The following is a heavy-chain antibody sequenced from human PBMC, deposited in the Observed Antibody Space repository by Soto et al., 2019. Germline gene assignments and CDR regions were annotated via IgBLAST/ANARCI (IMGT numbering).Heavy chain of an antibody. D-gene: IGHD1-26*01. J-gene: IGHJ4*02. CDR2: IYTSGST. Sequence: QVQLQESGPGLVKPSETLSLTCTVSGGSISSYYWSWIRQPAGKGLEWIGRIYTSGSTNYNPSLKSRVTMSVDTSKNQFSLKLSSVTAADTAVYYCAREGEIAGATRRFDYWGQGTLVTVSS. CDR1: GGSISSYY. V-gene: IGHV4-4*07. CDR3: AREGEIAGATRRFDY.